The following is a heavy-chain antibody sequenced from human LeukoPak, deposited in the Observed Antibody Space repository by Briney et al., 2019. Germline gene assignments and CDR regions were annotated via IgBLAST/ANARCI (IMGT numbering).Heavy chain of an antibody. CDR3: ARESPSSGSYVFDY. Sequence: ASVKVSCKASGYTFTSYDINWVRQATGQGLEWMGWMNPNSGNTGYAQKFQGRVTMTRNTSISTAYMELSSLRSEDTAVYYCARESPSSGSYVFDYWGLGTLVTVSS. CDR1: GYTFTSYD. V-gene: IGHV1-8*01. D-gene: IGHD3-10*01. CDR2: MNPNSGNT. J-gene: IGHJ4*02.